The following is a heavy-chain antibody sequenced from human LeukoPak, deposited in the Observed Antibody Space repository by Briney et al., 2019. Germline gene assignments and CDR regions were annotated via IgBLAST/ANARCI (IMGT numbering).Heavy chain of an antibody. D-gene: IGHD2-2*01. CDR2: IYSSGST. CDR1: GGSISCYY. CDR3: ARGQYHLLYWYFDL. Sequence: SEILSLTCTVSGGSISCYYWSWIRQPAGKGLEWIGRIYSSGSTNYNPSLKSRVTMSVDTSKNQFSLKLSSVTAADTAVYYCARGQYHLLYWYFDLWGRGTLDTVSS. V-gene: IGHV4-4*07. J-gene: IGHJ2*01.